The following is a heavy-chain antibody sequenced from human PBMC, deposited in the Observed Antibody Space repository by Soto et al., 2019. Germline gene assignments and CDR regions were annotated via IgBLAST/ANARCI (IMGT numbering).Heavy chain of an antibody. CDR2: ISGSGGST. CDR3: AKDGVVVAATPDYFDY. D-gene: IGHD2-15*01. Sequence: PGGSLRLSCAASGFTVSSNYMSWVRQAPGKGLEWVSAISGSGGSTYYADSVKGRFTISRDNSKNTLYLQMNSLRAEDTAVYYCAKDGVVVAATPDYFDYWGQGTLVTVSS. J-gene: IGHJ4*02. V-gene: IGHV3-23*01. CDR1: GFTVSSNY.